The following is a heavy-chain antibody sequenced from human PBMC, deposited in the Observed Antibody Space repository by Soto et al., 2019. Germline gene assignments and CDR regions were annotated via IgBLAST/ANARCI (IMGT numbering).Heavy chain of an antibody. Sequence: ASVKVSCKASGYTFTGYYMHWVRQAPGQGLEWMGWINPNSGGTNYAQKFQGWVTMTRDTSISTAYMELSRLRSDDTAVYYCARTLMGPHGRIDYWGQGTLVTVYS. CDR2: INPNSGGT. D-gene: IGHD2-15*01. V-gene: IGHV1-2*04. CDR3: ARTLMGPHGRIDY. J-gene: IGHJ4*02. CDR1: GYTFTGYY.